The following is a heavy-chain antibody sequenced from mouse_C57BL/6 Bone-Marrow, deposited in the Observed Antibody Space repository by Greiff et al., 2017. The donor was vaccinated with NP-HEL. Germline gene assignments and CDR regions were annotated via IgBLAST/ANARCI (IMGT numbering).Heavy chain of an antibody. V-gene: IGHV1-81*01. CDR3: ARASYYYGSSLAWFAY. CDR2: IYPRSGNT. CDR1: GYTFTSYG. J-gene: IGHJ3*01. D-gene: IGHD1-1*01. Sequence: VHLVESGAELARPGASVKLSCKASGYTFTSYGISWVKQRTGQGLEWIGEIYPRSGNTYYNEKFKGKATLTADKSSSTAYMELRSLTSEDSAVYFCARASYYYGSSLAWFAYWGQGTLVTVSA.